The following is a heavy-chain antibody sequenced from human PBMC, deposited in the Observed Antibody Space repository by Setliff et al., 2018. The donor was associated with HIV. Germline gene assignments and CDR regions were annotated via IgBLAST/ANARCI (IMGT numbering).Heavy chain of an antibody. CDR2: IHYSGSI. J-gene: IGHJ4*02. Sequence: SETLSLTCTVSGGSISSGVYYWSWIRHHPGKGQEWIGYIHYSGSIYYNPSLTSRVTISVDTSKNQFSLKLSSVTAADTAVYYCARVCPPVRYNFWSGYYPKAGYFDYWGQGALVTVSS. CDR3: ARVCPPVRYNFWSGYYPKAGYFDY. D-gene: IGHD3-3*01. CDR1: GGSISSGVYY. V-gene: IGHV4-31*03.